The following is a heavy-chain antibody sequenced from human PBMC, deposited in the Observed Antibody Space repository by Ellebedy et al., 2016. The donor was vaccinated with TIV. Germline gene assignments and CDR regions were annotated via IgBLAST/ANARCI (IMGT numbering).Heavy chain of an antibody. CDR2: IRSKANNYAT. V-gene: IGHV3-73*01. J-gene: IGHJ4*02. Sequence: GGSLRLXCAASGFTFSGSAMHWVRQASGKGLEWVGRIRSKANNYATAYTESVKGRFTISRDDSKNTAFLQMNSLKIEDTAVYYCALPYDGYWGQGTLVTVSS. D-gene: IGHD3-3*01. CDR3: ALPYDGY. CDR1: GFTFSGSA.